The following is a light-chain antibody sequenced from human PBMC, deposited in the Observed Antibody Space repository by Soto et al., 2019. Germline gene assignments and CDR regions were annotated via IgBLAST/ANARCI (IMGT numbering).Light chain of an antibody. Sequence: EIVLTQSPGTLSLSPGERATLSCRASQSVSSSYLAWYQQKPGQAPRLLIYGASSRATGIPDRFSGSGSGTDFTLTISRLEPDDFAVYYCQQYGSSPETFGPGTKVEIK. J-gene: IGKJ1*01. V-gene: IGKV3-20*01. CDR3: QQYGSSPET. CDR1: QSVSSSY. CDR2: GAS.